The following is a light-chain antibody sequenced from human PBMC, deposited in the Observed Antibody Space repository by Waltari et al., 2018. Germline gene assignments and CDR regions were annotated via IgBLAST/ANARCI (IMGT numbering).Light chain of an antibody. Sequence: VIWMTQSPSFLSVSTGDRVTISCRMSQSISSYLAWYQQKPGKAPELLIYAASTLQSGVPSRFSGSGSGTDFTLTISCLQSEDFATYYCQQYYSFPLTFGGGTKVEIK. CDR1: QSISSY. V-gene: IGKV1D-8*01. J-gene: IGKJ4*01. CDR2: AAS. CDR3: QQYYSFPLT.